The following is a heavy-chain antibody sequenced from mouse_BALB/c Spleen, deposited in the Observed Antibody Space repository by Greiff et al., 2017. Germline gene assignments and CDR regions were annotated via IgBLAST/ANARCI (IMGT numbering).Heavy chain of an antibody. J-gene: IGHJ4*01. Sequence: EVKLMESGGGLVQPGGSRKLSCAASGFTFSSFGMHWVRQAPEKGLEWVAYISSGSSTIYYADTVKGRFTITRNHPKNTLFLQMTSLRSEDTAMYYCARAITTATGAMDYWGQGTSVTVSS. CDR3: ARAITTATGAMDY. CDR2: ISSGSSTI. CDR1: GFTFSSFG. D-gene: IGHD1-2*01. V-gene: IGHV5-17*02.